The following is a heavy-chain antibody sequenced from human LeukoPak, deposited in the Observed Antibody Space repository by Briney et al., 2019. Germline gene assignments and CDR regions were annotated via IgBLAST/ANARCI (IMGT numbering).Heavy chain of an antibody. J-gene: IGHJ4*02. CDR3: ARRSYYYDSSYYFDY. Sequence: SETVSLTCTVSGGSISSYYWSWIRQPPGKGLEWIGYIYTSGSTNYNPSLKSRVTISVDTSKNQFSLKLSSVTAADTAVYYCARRSYYYDSSYYFDYWGQGTLVTVSS. D-gene: IGHD3-22*01. CDR1: GGSISSYY. V-gene: IGHV4-4*09. CDR2: IYTSGST.